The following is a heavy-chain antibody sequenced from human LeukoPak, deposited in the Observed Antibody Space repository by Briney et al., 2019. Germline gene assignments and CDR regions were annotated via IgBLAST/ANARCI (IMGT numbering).Heavy chain of an antibody. CDR1: GGSINSHY. V-gene: IGHV4-59*08. J-gene: IGHJ4*02. CDR3: VRRDTGWNYFDY. CDR2: IYYTGKI. Sequence: PSETLSLTCAVSGGSINSHYWGWIRQPPGKGLQWIGDIYYTGKINYNPSLKSRVTITLDTSKDHLSLNLTAVLAADTAIYYCVRRDTGWNYFDYWGQGILVTVSS. D-gene: IGHD6-19*01.